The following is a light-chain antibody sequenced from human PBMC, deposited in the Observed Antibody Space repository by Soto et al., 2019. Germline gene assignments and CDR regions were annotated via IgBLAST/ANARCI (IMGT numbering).Light chain of an antibody. CDR1: QGISNY. V-gene: IGKV1-27*01. J-gene: IGKJ1*01. CDR2: TAS. Sequence: DIQMTQSPSSLSASVRDRVTITCRASQGISNYLAWYQQKPGKVPKLLLYTASTLQSGVPSRFSGSGSGTDFTLTISSLQPEDVATYYCQKYDSAPWTFGQGTKVEIK. CDR3: QKYDSAPWT.